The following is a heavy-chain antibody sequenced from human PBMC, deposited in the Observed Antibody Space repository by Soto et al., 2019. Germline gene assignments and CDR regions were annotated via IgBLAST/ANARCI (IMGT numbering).Heavy chain of an antibody. V-gene: IGHV3-30-3*01. D-gene: IGHD6-6*01. CDR1: GFTFSSYA. Sequence: GGSLRLSCAASGFTFSSYAMHWVRQAPGKGLEWVAVISYDGSNKYYADSVKGRFTISRDNSKNTLYLQMNSLRAEDTAVYYCASSTPSIAARPSYYFDYWGQGTLVTVSS. CDR3: ASSTPSIAARPSYYFDY. J-gene: IGHJ4*02. CDR2: ISYDGSNK.